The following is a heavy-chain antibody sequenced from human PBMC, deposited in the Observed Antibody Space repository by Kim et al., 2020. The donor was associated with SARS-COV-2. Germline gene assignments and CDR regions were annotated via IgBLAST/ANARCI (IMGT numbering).Heavy chain of an antibody. Sequence: SETLSLTCTVSGGSISSSSYYWGWIRQPPGKGLEWIGSIYYSGSTYYNPSLKSRVTISVDTSKNQFSLKLSSVTAADTAVYYCAREVIDGDSIDYWGQGTLVTVSS. CDR1: GGSISSSSYY. V-gene: IGHV4-39*07. D-gene: IGHD4-17*01. J-gene: IGHJ4*02. CDR3: AREVIDGDSIDY. CDR2: IYYSGST.